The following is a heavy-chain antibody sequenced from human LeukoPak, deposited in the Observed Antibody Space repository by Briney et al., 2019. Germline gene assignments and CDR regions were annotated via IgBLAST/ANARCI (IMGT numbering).Heavy chain of an antibody. CDR2: INSDGSST. V-gene: IGHV3-74*01. CDR3: ARDTPFGYYFDY. CDR1: GFTFSSYW. D-gene: IGHD3-16*01. Sequence: GGSLRLSCAASGFTFSSYWMHWVRQAPGKGLVWVSRINSDGSSTSYADSVKGRLTISRDNAKNTLYLQMNSLRAEDTAVYYCARDTPFGYYFDYWGQGTLVTVSS. J-gene: IGHJ4*02.